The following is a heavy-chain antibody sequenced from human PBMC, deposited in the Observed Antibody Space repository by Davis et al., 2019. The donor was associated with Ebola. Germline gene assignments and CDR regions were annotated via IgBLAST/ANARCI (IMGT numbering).Heavy chain of an antibody. V-gene: IGHV4-59*12. CDR3: ARDQDDSSGYRYFDY. D-gene: IGHD3-22*01. Sequence: PSETLSLTCTVSGGSISSYYWSWLLPPPGKGLAWIGYIDYSGSTNYNPSLKSRVTMSVDTSKNQGSLKLSSVTAADTAVYYCARDQDDSSGYRYFDYWGQGTLVTVSS. CDR1: GGSISSYY. J-gene: IGHJ4*02. CDR2: IDYSGST.